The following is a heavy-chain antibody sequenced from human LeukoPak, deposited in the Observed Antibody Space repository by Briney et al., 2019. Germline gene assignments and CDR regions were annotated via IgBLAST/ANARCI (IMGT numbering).Heavy chain of an antibody. CDR2: IYYSGST. Sequence: SETLSLTCTVSGGSISSYYWSWIRQPPGKGLEWIGYIYYSGSTNYNSSLKSRVTISVDTSKNQFSLKLSSVTAADTAVYYCARLYHCSGGSCYSGSAWFDPWGQGTLVTVSS. V-gene: IGHV4-59*08. J-gene: IGHJ5*02. CDR3: ARLYHCSGGSCYSGSAWFDP. D-gene: IGHD2-15*01. CDR1: GGSISSYY.